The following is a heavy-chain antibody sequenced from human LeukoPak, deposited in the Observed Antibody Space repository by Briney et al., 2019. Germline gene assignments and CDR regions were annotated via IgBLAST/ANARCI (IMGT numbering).Heavy chain of an antibody. J-gene: IGHJ5*02. CDR2: ISAYNGNT. V-gene: IGHV1-18*01. Sequence: ASVKVSCKASGGTFSSYAISWVRQAPGQGLEWMGWISAYNGNTNYAQKLQGRVTMTTDTSTSTAYMELRSLRSDDTAVYYCARDEDILTGSGFDPWGQGTLVTVSS. CDR3: ARDEDILTGSGFDP. D-gene: IGHD3-9*01. CDR1: GGTFSSYA.